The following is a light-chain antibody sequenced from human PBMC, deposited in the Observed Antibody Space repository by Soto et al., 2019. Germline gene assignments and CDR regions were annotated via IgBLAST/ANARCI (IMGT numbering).Light chain of an antibody. CDR2: GAS. J-gene: IGKJ5*01. CDR1: QSVSSY. V-gene: IGKV3-20*01. Sequence: EVVMTQSPATLSVSPGERVTLSFMASQSVSSYLAWYQQKPGQAPRLLIYGASSRATGIPDRFSGSGSGTDFTLTINRLEPEDFAVYYCQQYGSSLITFGQGTRLEIK. CDR3: QQYGSSLIT.